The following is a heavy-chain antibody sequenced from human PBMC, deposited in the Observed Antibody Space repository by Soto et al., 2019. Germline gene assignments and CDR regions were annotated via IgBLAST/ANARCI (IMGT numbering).Heavy chain of an antibody. V-gene: IGHV4-59*01. J-gene: IGHJ5*02. D-gene: IGHD3-3*01. CDR3: AREPVFGVVREPWFDP. CDR2: IYYSGST. CDR1: GGSISSYY. Sequence: PSETLSLTCTVSGGSISSYYWSWIRQPPGKGLEWIGYIYYSGSTNYNPSLKSRVTISVDTSKNQFSLKLSSVTAADTALYYCAREPVFGVVREPWFDPWGQGTLVTVSS.